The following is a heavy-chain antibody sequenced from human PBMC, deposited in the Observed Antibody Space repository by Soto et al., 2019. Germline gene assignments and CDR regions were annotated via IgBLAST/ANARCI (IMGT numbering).Heavy chain of an antibody. Sequence: GASVKVSCKASGYTFTGYYMHWVRQAPGQGLEWMGWINPNSGGTNYAQKFQGWVTMTRDTSISTAYMELSRLRSDDTAVYYCARGQGTNCSSTSCYGAFDIWGQGTMVTVSS. J-gene: IGHJ3*02. CDR1: GYTFTGYY. D-gene: IGHD2-2*01. CDR3: ARGQGTNCSSTSCYGAFDI. V-gene: IGHV1-2*04. CDR2: INPNSGGT.